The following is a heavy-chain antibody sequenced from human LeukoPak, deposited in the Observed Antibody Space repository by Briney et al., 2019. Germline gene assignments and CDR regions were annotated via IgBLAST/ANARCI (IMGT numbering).Heavy chain of an antibody. J-gene: IGHJ4*02. D-gene: IGHD1-20*01. V-gene: IGHV3-30*18. CDR3: AKDRGSWYNWNDVLDY. Sequence: GGSLRLSCAASAFTFTSYGMHGVRQAPGKGLEWVAVISYDVSDKYYVDSVKGRFTISRDTSKNTLYLQMNSLRAEDTAVYYCAKDRGSWYNWNDVLDYWGLGTLVTVSS. CDR2: ISYDVSDK. CDR1: AFTFTSYG.